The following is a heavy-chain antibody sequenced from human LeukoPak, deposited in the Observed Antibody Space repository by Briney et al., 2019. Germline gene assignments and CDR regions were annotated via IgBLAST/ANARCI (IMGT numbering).Heavy chain of an antibody. CDR1: SYTFTSYG. V-gene: IGHV1-18*01. Sequence: ASVKVSCKASSYTFTSYGISWVRQAPGQGHEWMGWISAYNGNTNYAQKLQGRVTMTTDTSTSTAYMELRSLRSDDTAVYYCARDSYYYDSSGSQNLDYWGQGTLVTVSS. D-gene: IGHD3-22*01. CDR3: ARDSYYYDSSGSQNLDY. J-gene: IGHJ4*02. CDR2: ISAYNGNT.